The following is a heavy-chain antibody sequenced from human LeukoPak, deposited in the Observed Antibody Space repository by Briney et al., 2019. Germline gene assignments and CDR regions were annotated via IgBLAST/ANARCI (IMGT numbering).Heavy chain of an antibody. CDR3: AKDLVYCSSTSCYTS. Sequence: SETLSLTCAVYGGSFSGYYWSWIRQPPGKGLEWIGEINHSGSTNYNPSLKSRVTISVDTSKNQFSLKLSSVTAADTAVYYCAKDLVYCSSTSCYTSWGQGTLVTVSS. CDR2: INHSGST. D-gene: IGHD2-2*02. J-gene: IGHJ5*02. V-gene: IGHV4-34*01. CDR1: GGSFSGYY.